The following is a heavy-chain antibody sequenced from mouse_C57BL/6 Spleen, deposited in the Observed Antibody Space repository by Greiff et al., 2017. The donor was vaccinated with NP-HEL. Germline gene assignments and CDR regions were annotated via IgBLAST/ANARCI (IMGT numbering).Heavy chain of an antibody. V-gene: IGHV3-6*01. CDR2: ISYDGSN. CDR3: AREGSTPHAMDY. J-gene: IGHJ4*01. D-gene: IGHD5-1*01. CDR1: GYSITSGYY. Sequence: EVQLQQSGPGLVKPSQSLSLTCSVTGYSITSGYYWNWIRQFPGNKLEWMGYISYDGSNNYNPSLKNRISITRDTSKNQFFLKLNSVTTEDTATYYCAREGSTPHAMDYWGQGTSVTVSS.